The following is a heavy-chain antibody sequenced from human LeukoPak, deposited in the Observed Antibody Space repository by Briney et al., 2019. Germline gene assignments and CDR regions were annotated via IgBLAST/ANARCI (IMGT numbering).Heavy chain of an antibody. Sequence: GGSLRLSCAASGFTFDDYAMHWVRQGPGKSLEWVSLINENGDIAYYGDSVRGRFTVSRDNAKNSLYLQMNSLTTEDTALYYCAKARCEPNFDYWGQGTLVTVSS. D-gene: IGHD5-24*01. CDR2: INENGDIA. V-gene: IGHV3-43*02. J-gene: IGHJ4*02. CDR1: GFTFDDYA. CDR3: AKARCEPNFDY.